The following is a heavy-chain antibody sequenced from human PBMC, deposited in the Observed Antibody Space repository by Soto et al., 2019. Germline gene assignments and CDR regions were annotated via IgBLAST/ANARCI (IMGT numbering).Heavy chain of an antibody. Sequence: QVQLVQSGADVKKPGSSVKVSCKASGGTFSSYTISWVRQAPGQGLEWMGRIIPILGIANYAQKIQGRVTITADKSTSRAYMEMSSLISEDTAVSDGARTLLDDSWSGYYGGAAVDYWGQGTLVTVSS. J-gene: IGHJ4*02. CDR2: IIPILGIA. V-gene: IGHV1-69*02. D-gene: IGHD3-3*01. CDR3: ARTLLDDSWSGYYGGAAVDY. CDR1: GGTFSSYT.